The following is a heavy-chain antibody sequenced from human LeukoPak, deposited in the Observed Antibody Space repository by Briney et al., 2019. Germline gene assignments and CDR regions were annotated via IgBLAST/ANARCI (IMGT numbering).Heavy chain of an antibody. D-gene: IGHD3-22*01. V-gene: IGHV3-7*01. Sequence: GGSLRLSCAASGFTFSDYYMSWIRQAPGKGLEWVADIKEDGSEKYYVDSVKGRFTISRDNAKNSVYLQMNSLRAEDTAVYYCARDLLSVDTYWGQGTLVTVSS. CDR1: GFTFSDYY. J-gene: IGHJ4*02. CDR2: IKEDGSEK. CDR3: ARDLLSVDTY.